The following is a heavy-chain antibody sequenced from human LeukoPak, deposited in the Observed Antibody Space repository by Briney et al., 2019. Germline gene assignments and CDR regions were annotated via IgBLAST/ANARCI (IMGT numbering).Heavy chain of an antibody. CDR1: GFTLSSYA. J-gene: IGHJ4*02. D-gene: IGHD5-18*01. CDR2: ISGIGGST. V-gene: IGHV3-23*01. Sequence: GGSLTLSCAASGFTLSSYAMSWVRQAPGKGLEGVSCISGIGGSTYYADSVKGRFTISRDNSKNTLYLQMNSLRAEDTAVYYCAKDLYSFGPFDYWGQGTLVTVSS. CDR3: AKDLYSFGPFDY.